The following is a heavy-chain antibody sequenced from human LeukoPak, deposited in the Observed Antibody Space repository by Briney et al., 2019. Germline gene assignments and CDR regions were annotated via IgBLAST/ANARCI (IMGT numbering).Heavy chain of an antibody. CDR3: ARDQRQRITMVRGVPSWFDP. J-gene: IGHJ5*02. V-gene: IGHV1-18*01. CDR2: ISAYNGNT. D-gene: IGHD3-10*01. CDR1: GYTFTSYG. Sequence: ASVKVSCKASGYTFTSYGISWVRQAPGQGLEWMGWISAYNGNTNYAQKLQGRVTMTTDTSTSTAYMELRSLRSDDTAVYYCARDQRQRITMVRGVPSWFDPWGQGTLITVSS.